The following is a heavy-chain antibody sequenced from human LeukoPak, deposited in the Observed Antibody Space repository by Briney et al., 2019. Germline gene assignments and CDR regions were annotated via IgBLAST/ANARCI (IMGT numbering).Heavy chain of an antibody. V-gene: IGHV1-8*02. Sequence: ASVKVSCKASGYTLTSYDINWVRQATGQGLEWMGWMNPNSGNTGYARKFQGRVTMTRNTSISTAYMELSSLRSEDTAVYYCARSMVRGVTTPDYGMDVWGQGTTVTVSS. CDR3: ARSMVRGVTTPDYGMDV. D-gene: IGHD3-10*01. CDR2: MNPNSGNT. J-gene: IGHJ6*02. CDR1: GYTLTSYD.